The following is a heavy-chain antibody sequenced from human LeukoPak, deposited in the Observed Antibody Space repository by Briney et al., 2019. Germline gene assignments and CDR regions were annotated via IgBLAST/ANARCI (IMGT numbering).Heavy chain of an antibody. V-gene: IGHV3-74*01. CDR1: GFTFSSYW. CDR3: ARERVLDGGFDY. Sequence: GGSLRLSCAASGFTFSSYWMHWVRQAPGKGLVWVSRINSDGSTTTYADSVKGRFTISRDNAKSTLFLQMNSLRAEDTAVYYCARERVLDGGFDYWGQGTLVTVSS. CDR2: INSDGSTT. D-gene: IGHD4-23*01. J-gene: IGHJ4*02.